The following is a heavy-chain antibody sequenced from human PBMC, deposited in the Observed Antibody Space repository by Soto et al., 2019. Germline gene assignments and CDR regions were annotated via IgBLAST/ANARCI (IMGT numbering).Heavy chain of an antibody. CDR1: GFTFSSYA. J-gene: IGHJ4*02. D-gene: IGHD6-25*01. Sequence: EVQLLESGGGLVQPGGSLRLSCAASGFTFSSYAMSWVRQPPGKGLEWVSAISGTGGTTYYADSVKGRFTISRDNSRNTLHLQMNSLRAEDTAIYYCAKFFVETGGSSGWPWSFHFWGQGTLVTVSS. V-gene: IGHV3-23*01. CDR3: AKFFVETGGSSGWPWSFHF. CDR2: ISGTGGTT.